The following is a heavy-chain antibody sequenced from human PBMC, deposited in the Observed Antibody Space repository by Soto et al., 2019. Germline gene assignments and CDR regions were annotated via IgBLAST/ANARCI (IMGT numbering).Heavy chain of an antibody. Sequence: SETLSLTCPLSGASFTSNNWWTCVRQHPGQGLQWIVEIYRTGSTNYNPSLKSPVTISLDKSENQCSLKVTSLTAADTAVYYGASRDPGTSVDYWGQGTLVTVSS. D-gene: IGHD1-7*01. J-gene: IGHJ4*02. CDR1: GASFTSNNW. CDR3: ASRDPGTSVDY. V-gene: IGHV4-4*02. CDR2: IYRTGST.